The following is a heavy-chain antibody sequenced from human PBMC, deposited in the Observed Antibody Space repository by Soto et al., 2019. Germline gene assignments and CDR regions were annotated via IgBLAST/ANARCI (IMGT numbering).Heavy chain of an antibody. V-gene: IGHV4-59*01. Sequence: SGTLSLTCAVSGGSICSYAGSWIRQHPGKGLEWIGDIFYTGSTNYNPSLKSRVTISVDMSKSQFSLKLSSVTAADTAVYYCGALCSSTGCYGMAVWGKGTTVPVSS. CDR1: GGSICSYA. J-gene: IGHJ6*04. D-gene: IGHD2-2*01. CDR3: GALCSSTGCYGMAV. CDR2: IFYTGST.